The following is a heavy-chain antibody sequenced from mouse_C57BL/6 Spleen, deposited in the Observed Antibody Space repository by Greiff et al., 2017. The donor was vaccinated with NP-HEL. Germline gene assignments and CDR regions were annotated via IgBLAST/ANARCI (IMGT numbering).Heavy chain of an antibody. V-gene: IGHV2-2*01. CDR3: ATLYGSSFYAMDY. CDR1: GFSLTSYG. D-gene: IGHD1-1*01. J-gene: IGHJ4*01. CDR2: IWSGGST. Sequence: QVQLKESGPGLVQPSQCLSITCTVSGFSLTSYGVHWVRQSPGKGLEWLGVIWSGGSTDYNAAFISRLSISKDNSKSQVFFKMNSLQADDTAIYYCATLYGSSFYAMDYWGQGTSVTVSS.